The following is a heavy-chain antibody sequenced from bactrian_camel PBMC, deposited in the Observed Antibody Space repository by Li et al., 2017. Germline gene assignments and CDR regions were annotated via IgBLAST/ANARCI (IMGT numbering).Heavy chain of an antibody. CDR2: IDSSGRA. Sequence: HVQLVESGGGSAHAGGSLRLSCVASGFASATFGHPCMAWFRQAPGKEREGVAAIDSSGRASYADSVKGRFTISKDNARNTLYLQVNSLKPEDTAMYYCVAGRAEGRWCPVEATFSDLFPYRGQGTQVTVS. V-gene: IGHV3S26*01. CDR3: VAGRAEGRWCPVEATFSDLFPY. CDR1: GFASATFGHPC. D-gene: IGHD1*01. J-gene: IGHJ4*01.